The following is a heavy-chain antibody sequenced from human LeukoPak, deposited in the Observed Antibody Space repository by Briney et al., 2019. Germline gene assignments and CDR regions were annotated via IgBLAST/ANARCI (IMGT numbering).Heavy chain of an antibody. V-gene: IGHV3-53*01. CDR3: ARVRYSSGWYFDY. CDR1: GLTVSSNY. J-gene: IGHJ4*02. CDR2: SYSGGST. D-gene: IGHD6-19*01. Sequence: GCSVRVSYAASGLTVSSNYMSWVRQTPWNGLEGVSVSYSGGSTYYADSVKGRFTISRDNSKNTLYLQMSSLRAEDTAVYYCARVRYSSGWYFDYCGQGTKVTVSS.